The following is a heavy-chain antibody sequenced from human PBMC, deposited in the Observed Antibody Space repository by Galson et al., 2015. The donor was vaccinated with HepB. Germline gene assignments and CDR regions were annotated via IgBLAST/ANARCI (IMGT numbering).Heavy chain of an antibody. CDR3: AKDIWGDLLPDARFDS. V-gene: IGHV3-64D*06. CDR2: ISSIGIST. D-gene: IGHD1-26*01. Sequence: SLRLSCAASGFTFIAFAMHWVRQAPGKGLEYVSTISSIGISTYYADSVKGRFTISRDNSKNTLYLQMTSLRDDDTAVYYCAKDIWGDLLPDARFDSWGQGTLVTVSS. J-gene: IGHJ4*02. CDR1: GFTFIAFA.